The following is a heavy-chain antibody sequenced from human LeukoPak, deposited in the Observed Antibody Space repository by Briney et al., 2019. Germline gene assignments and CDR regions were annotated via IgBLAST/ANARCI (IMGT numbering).Heavy chain of an antibody. CDR2: ISWNGNNV. CDR3: AKDVSTYGDYSVALDH. J-gene: IGHJ4*02. V-gene: IGHV3-9*01. Sequence: PGGSLRLSCAASGFTFNDYAMHWVRQVRGKGVEWVSGISWNGNNVAYADSVKGRFTMSRDNTQNSVYLQMSSLTPDDTALYYCAKDVSTYGDYSVALDHWGQGTLVTVSS. D-gene: IGHD4-17*01. CDR1: GFTFNDYA.